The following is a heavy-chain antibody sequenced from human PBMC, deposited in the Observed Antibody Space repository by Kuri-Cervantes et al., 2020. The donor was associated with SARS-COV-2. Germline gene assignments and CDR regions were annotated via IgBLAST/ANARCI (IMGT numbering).Heavy chain of an antibody. J-gene: IGHJ4*02. CDR2: INHSGST. CDR3: ARRCSSTSCYNPSKSFDY. Sequence: SETLSLTCAVYGGSFSGYYWSWIRQPPGKALEWIGEINHSGSTNYNPSLKSRVTISVDTSKNQFSLKLSSVTAADTAVYYCARRCSSTSCYNPSKSFDYWGQGTLVTVSS. D-gene: IGHD2-2*02. V-gene: IGHV4-34*01. CDR1: GGSFSGYY.